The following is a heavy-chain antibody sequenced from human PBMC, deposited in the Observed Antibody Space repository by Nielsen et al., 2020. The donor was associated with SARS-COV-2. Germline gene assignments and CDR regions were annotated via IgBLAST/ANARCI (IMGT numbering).Heavy chain of an antibody. CDR3: ARYSPVNQGDSSGSHGHYYFDY. D-gene: IGHD6-19*01. V-gene: IGHV7-4-1*02. Sequence: WVRQAPGQGLEWMGWINTNTGNPTYAQGFTGRFVFSLDTSVSTAYLQWSSLKASDTAMYYCARYSPVNQGDSSGSHGHYYFDYWGQGTLVTVSS. CDR2: INTNTGNP. J-gene: IGHJ4*02.